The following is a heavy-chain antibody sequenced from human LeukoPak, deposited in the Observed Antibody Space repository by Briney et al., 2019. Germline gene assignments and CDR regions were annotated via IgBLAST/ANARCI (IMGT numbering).Heavy chain of an antibody. Sequence: PGGSLRLSCAASGFTFSSYSMNWVRQAPGKGLEWVSYISSSSSTIYYADSVKGRFTISRDNAKNSLHLQMNSLRAEDTAVYYCARPTWIQLWLNAFDIWGQGTMVTVSS. V-gene: IGHV3-48*01. CDR1: GFTFSSYS. CDR3: ARPTWIQLWLNAFDI. J-gene: IGHJ3*02. CDR2: ISSSSSTI. D-gene: IGHD5-18*01.